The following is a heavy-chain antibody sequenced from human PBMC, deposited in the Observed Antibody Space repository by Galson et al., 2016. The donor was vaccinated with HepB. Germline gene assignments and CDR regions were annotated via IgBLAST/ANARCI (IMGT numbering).Heavy chain of an antibody. J-gene: IGHJ3*02. CDR3: AGGFHNPDRLDM. Sequence: SETLSLTCVVYDGSFSGSSWNWIRQPPGKGLEWIGEINHSGSTKYNPSLKSRVTTSVDASKNQFSLNMTSLTAADTAVFYCAGGFHNPDRLDMWGQGTMVTVSS. CDR2: INHSGST. D-gene: IGHD3-22*01. CDR1: DGSFSGSS. V-gene: IGHV4-34*01.